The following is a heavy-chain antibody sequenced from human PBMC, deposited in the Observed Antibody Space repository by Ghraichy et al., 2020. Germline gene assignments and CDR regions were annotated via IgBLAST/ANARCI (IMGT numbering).Heavy chain of an antibody. J-gene: IGHJ4*02. CDR3: VKRQGEYRSGSNAFDY. CDR1: GFTFSTYA. CDR2: IRYDGSHK. D-gene: IGHD6-25*01. Sequence: GGSLRLSCAASGFTFSTYAMFWVRQAPGKGLEWVATIRYDGSHKNDADSVKGRFTISRDNSKNTLYLQMNSLRAEDTAIYYCVKRQGEYRSGSNAFDYWGQGTLVTVSS. V-gene: IGHV3-30*02.